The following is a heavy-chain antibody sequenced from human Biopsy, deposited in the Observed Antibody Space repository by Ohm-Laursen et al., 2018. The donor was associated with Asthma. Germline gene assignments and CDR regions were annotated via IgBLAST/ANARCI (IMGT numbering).Heavy chain of an antibody. CDR1: GFTFSDHY. CDR3: ASDLGGYYYDSSGYSSDY. D-gene: IGHD3-22*01. Sequence: SLRLSCAASGFTFSDHYMDWVRQAPGKGLERVGRTRNKANSYTTEYAASVKGRFTISRDDSKNSLYLQMNSLKTEDTAVYYCASDLGGYYYDSSGYSSDYWGQGTLVTVSS. V-gene: IGHV3-72*01. J-gene: IGHJ4*02. CDR2: TRNKANSYTT.